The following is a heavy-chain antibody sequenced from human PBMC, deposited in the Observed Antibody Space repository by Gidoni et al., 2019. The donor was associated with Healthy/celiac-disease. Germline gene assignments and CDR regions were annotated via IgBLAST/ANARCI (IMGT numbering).Heavy chain of an antibody. J-gene: IGHJ4*02. V-gene: IGHV4-34*01. CDR2: INHSGST. D-gene: IGHD6-13*01. CDR3: ARGRSSSWYRAYYFDY. CDR1: GGYFSGYY. Sequence: QVQLQQWGAGLLKPSETLSLTCAVYGGYFSGYYWSWIRQPPGKGLEWIGEINHSGSTNYNPSLKSRVTISVDTSKNQFSLKLSSVTAADTAVYYCARGRSSSWYRAYYFDYWGQGTLVTVSS.